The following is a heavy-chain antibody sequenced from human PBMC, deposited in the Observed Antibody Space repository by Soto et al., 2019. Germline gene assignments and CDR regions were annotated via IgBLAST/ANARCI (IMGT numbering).Heavy chain of an antibody. V-gene: IGHV1-46*01. CDR1: GYTFTSYY. Sequence: ASVKVSCKASGYTFTSYYMHWVRQAPGQGLEWMGIINPSGGSTSYAQKFQGRVTMTRDTSTSTVYMELSSLRSEDTAVYYCARDNVHEWLPNWFDPWGQGTLVTVSS. CDR2: INPSGGST. CDR3: ARDNVHEWLPNWFDP. J-gene: IGHJ5*02. D-gene: IGHD5-12*01.